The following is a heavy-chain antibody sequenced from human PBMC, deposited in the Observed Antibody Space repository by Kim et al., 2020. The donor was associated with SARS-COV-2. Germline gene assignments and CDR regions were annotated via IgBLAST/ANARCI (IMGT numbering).Heavy chain of an antibody. Sequence: GGSLRLSCAASGFTFSDYYMSWIRQAPGKGLEWVSYISSSSSYTNYADSVKGRFTISRDNAKNSLYLQMNSLRAEDTAVYYCARSIFPYGSGSYPCDYWGQGTLVTVSS. J-gene: IGHJ4*02. D-gene: IGHD3-10*01. CDR3: ARSIFPYGSGSYPCDY. V-gene: IGHV3-11*06. CDR1: GFTFSDYY. CDR2: ISSSSSYT.